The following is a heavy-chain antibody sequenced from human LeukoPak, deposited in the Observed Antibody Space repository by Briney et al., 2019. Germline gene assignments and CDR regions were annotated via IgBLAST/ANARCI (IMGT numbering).Heavy chain of an antibody. Sequence: PSXTLSLTCTVSGGSISGGYWSWIRQPPGRGLEWIGYVYTSGSTNDNPSLKSRVTISVDTSKSQFALKLSSVTAADTAVYYCAKSYFDYSTYYSYYFNLWGQGALVTVSS. CDR2: VYTSGST. J-gene: IGHJ4*02. V-gene: IGHV4-4*09. CDR1: GGSISGGY. CDR3: AKSYFDYSTYYSYYFNL. D-gene: IGHD4-11*01.